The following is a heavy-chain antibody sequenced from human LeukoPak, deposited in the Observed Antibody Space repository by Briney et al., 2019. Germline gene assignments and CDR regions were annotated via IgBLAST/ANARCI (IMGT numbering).Heavy chain of an antibody. CDR3: ARDGRGYSDAFDI. CDR1: GFTFSSYS. CDR2: ISSSSSYI. D-gene: IGHD5-12*01. Sequence: GGSLRLSCAASGFTFSSYSMNWVRQAPGKGLEWVSSISSSSSYIYYADSVKGRFTISRDNAKNSLYLQMNSLRAEDTAVYHCARDGRGYSDAFDIWGQGTMVTVSS. V-gene: IGHV3-21*01. J-gene: IGHJ3*02.